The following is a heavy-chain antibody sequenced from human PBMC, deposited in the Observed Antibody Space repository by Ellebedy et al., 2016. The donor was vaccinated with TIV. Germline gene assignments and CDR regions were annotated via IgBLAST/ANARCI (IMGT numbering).Heavy chain of an antibody. J-gene: IGHJ6*02. CDR1: GFPFFSYG. D-gene: IGHD3-10*01. CDR3: ARVPPSGSLSGMDV. Sequence: PGGSLRLSCVTSGFPFFSYGMHWVRQAPGKGLRWVAFMRFDGSDIYYADSVKGRFTVSRDNSEKTLYLQMNSLRPEDTAVYYCARVPPSGSLSGMDVWGQGTTVTVSS. CDR2: MRFDGSDI. V-gene: IGHV3-30*02.